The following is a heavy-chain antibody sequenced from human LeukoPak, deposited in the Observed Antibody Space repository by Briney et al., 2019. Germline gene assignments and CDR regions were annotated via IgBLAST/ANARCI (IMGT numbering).Heavy chain of an antibody. CDR3: ARTGYDYVWGSYPNTFDY. CDR2: IWYDGSNK. J-gene: IGHJ4*02. D-gene: IGHD3-16*02. Sequence: GGSLRLSCAASGFTFSSYGMHWVRQAPGKGLEWVAVIWYDGSNKYYADSVKGRFTISRDNSKNTLYLQMNSLGAEDTAVYYCARTGYDYVWGSYPNTFDYWGQGTLVTVSS. CDR1: GFTFSSYG. V-gene: IGHV3-33*01.